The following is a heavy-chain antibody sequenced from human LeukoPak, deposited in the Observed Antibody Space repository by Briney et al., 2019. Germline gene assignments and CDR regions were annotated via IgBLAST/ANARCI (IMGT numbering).Heavy chain of an antibody. CDR3: AGVRDSAFDI. CDR1: GFTFSSYA. J-gene: IGHJ3*02. CDR2: ISYDGSNK. Sequence: GGSLRLSCAASGFTFSSYAMQWVRQAPGKGLEWVAVISYDGSNKYYADSVKGRFTISRDNSKNTLYLQMNSLRAEDTAVYYCAGVRDSAFDIWGQGTMVTVSS. V-gene: IGHV3-30-3*01.